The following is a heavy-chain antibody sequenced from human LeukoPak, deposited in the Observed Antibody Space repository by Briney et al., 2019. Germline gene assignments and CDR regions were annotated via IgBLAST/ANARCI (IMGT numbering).Heavy chain of an antibody. J-gene: IGHJ3*02. D-gene: IGHD5-18*01. CDR2: IYPGDSDT. CDR1: GSSFTSYW. V-gene: IGHV5-51*01. Sequence: GESLKISCKGSGSSFTSYWIGWVRQMPGKGLEWMGIIYPGDSDTRYSPSFQGQVTISADKSISTAYLQWSSLKASDTAMYYCARHRKQLWLLRDAFDIWGQGTMVTVSS. CDR3: ARHRKQLWLLRDAFDI.